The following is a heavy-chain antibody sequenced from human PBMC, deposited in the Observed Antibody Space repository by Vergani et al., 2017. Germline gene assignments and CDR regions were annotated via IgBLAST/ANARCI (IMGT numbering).Heavy chain of an antibody. Sequence: QVHLVESGGGVVQPGRSLRLSCVVSGFTSSYYGMHWVRQAPGKGLEWVAVISYDGTQKYYADSVKGRFTISRDNSKNTLYLQMSSLRVEDTAIYYCAELYGDDGYSPFWGQGTLVTVSS. CDR3: AELYGDDGYSPF. D-gene: IGHD5-18*01. CDR1: GFTSSYYG. J-gene: IGHJ4*02. V-gene: IGHV3-30*18. CDR2: ISYDGTQK.